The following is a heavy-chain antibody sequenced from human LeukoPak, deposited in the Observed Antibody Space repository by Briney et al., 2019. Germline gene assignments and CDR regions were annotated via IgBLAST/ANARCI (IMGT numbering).Heavy chain of an antibody. CDR1: EFIVSINY. CDR2: IYSRGDT. CDR3: ARVVFGGLPGY. D-gene: IGHD3-16*01. V-gene: IGHV3-66*01. Sequence: GGSLRLSCAASEFIVSINYMTWVRQAPGKGLEWVSLIYSRGDTKYADSVKGRFTISRDNSKNSLYLQMNSLRAEDTAVYYCARVVFGGLPGYWGQGTLVTVSS. J-gene: IGHJ4*02.